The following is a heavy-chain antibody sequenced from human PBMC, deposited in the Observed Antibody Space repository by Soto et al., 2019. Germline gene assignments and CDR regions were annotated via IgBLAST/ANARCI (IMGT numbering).Heavy chain of an antibody. CDR2: IYYSGST. V-gene: IGHV4-31*02. Sequence: GGSISSDTYHWTWIRQHPEKGLEWIGYIYYSGSTYYNPSLKSRVTISVDTSKNQFSLRLSSVTAADTAVYYCAREMNYYDTSGDSYFDYWGQGTLVTVSS. CDR3: AREMNYYDTSGDSYFDY. CDR1: GGSISSDTYH. D-gene: IGHD3-22*01. J-gene: IGHJ4*02.